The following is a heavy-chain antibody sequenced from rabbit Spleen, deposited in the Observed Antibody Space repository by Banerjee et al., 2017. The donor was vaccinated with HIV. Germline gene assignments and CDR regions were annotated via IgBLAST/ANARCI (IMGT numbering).Heavy chain of an antibody. Sequence: QEQLVESGGGLVKPGASLTLTCKASGFSFGGGYYMSWVRQAPGKGLEWIGCIGAATGTTYYASWAKGRFTISKTSSTTVTLQMTSLTAADTATYFCARDTGSSFSSYGMDLWGPGTLVTVS. CDR3: ARDTGSSFSSYGMDL. V-gene: IGHV1S45*01. D-gene: IGHD8-1*01. CDR1: GFSFGGGYY. J-gene: IGHJ6*01. CDR2: IGAATGTT.